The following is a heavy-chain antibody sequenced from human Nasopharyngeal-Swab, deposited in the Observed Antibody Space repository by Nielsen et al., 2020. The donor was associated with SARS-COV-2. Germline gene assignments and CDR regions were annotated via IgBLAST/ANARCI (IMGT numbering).Heavy chain of an antibody. V-gene: IGHV5-51*01. J-gene: IGHJ4*02. CDR1: GYSFTSYW. Sequence: GGSLRLSCKGSGYSFTSYWICWVRQMPGKGLEWMGTIYPSDSDTRYSPSFQGQVTISADKSITTAYLQWSSLKASDIAMYYCARIPSTLPDYWGQGTLVTVSS. CDR2: IYPSDSDT. CDR3: ARIPSTLPDY. D-gene: IGHD5/OR15-5a*01.